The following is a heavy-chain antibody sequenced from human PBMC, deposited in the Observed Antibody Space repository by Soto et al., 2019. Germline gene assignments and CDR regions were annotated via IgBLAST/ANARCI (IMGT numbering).Heavy chain of an antibody. V-gene: IGHV1-69*12. CDR2: IMPVFPTP. CDR3: ARDKDRQQLGGNYYYIMDV. J-gene: IGHJ6*01. D-gene: IGHD3-3*02. Sequence: QVQLVQSGAEVKKPGSSVKVSCKTSGGTFRTSAISWVRQAPGQGLEWMGGIMPVFPTPDYAQKFQGRVTITADESTSTAYMELSSLRSEDTDVYYCARDKDRQQLGGNYYYIMDVWGQGTKVTVSS. CDR1: GGTFRTSA.